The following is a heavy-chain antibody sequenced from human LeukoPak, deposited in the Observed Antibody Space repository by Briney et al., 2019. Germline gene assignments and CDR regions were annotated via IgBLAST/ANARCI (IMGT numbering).Heavy chain of an antibody. CDR3: ATDRYGIREHAFDI. V-gene: IGHV1-24*01. CDR1: GYTLTELS. Sequence: ASVKVSCKVSGYTLTELSMHWVRQAPGKGLEWMGGFDPEDGETIYAQKFQGRVTMTEDTSTDTAYMELSSLRYEDTAVYYCATDRYGIREHAFDIWGQGTMVTVSS. J-gene: IGHJ3*02. CDR2: FDPEDGET. D-gene: IGHD2-2*01.